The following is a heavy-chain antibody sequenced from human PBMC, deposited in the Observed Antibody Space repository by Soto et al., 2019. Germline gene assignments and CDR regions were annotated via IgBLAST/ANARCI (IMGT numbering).Heavy chain of an antibody. Sequence: QVQLQESGPGLVKPSQTLSLTCTVSGGSIISDDYYWSWIRQPPGKGLVWIGYISYTGSTNYNPSLKSRVTMSVDTSKNLFTLKLTSVTAADTAVYYCARVADSSDYYPAYFDYWGQGTLVAVSS. CDR2: ISYTGST. D-gene: IGHD3-22*01. CDR1: GGSIISDDYY. V-gene: IGHV4-30-4*01. CDR3: ARVADSSDYYPAYFDY. J-gene: IGHJ4*02.